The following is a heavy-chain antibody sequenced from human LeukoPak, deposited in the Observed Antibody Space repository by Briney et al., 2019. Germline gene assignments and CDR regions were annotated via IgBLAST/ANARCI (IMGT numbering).Heavy chain of an antibody. V-gene: IGHV1-2*02. CDR1: GYTFTDYY. CDR2: MNPNRGDT. Sequence: GASVKVSCKASGYTFTDYYIHWVRQAPGQGLEWMAWMNPNRGDTTYAQKFQGRVTMTRDTSISTAYMELSRLRFDDTAVYYCATNKEGKSLDYWGKGTMVTVSS. CDR3: ATNKEGKSLDY. J-gene: IGHJ4*02.